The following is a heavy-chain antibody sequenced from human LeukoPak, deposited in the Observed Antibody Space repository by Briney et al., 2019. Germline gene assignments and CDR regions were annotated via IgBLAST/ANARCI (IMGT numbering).Heavy chain of an antibody. CDR2: ISGSGGST. V-gene: IGHV3-23*01. CDR1: GFTFSTYG. CDR3: ARPYDSSGYYSL. D-gene: IGHD3-22*01. J-gene: IGHJ4*02. Sequence: PGGSLRLSCAASGFTFSTYGMSCVRQAPGKGLEWVSGISGSGGSTYYADSVKGRFTISRDNCKNMLFLQMNSLRAEDTAVYYCARPYDSSGYYSLWGQGTLVTVSS.